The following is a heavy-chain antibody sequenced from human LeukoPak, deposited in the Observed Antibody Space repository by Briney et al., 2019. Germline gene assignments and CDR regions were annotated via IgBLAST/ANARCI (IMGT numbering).Heavy chain of an antibody. D-gene: IGHD3-10*01. Sequence: GGSLRLSCAASGFTFSTYAMSWVRQAPGKGLEWVSTISGTDDGTYYADSVKGRFTISRDNSKNTLYLQMNSLRAEDTAVYYCARGGYYYGSGSYSWGQGTLVTVSS. CDR3: ARGGYYYGSGSYS. CDR2: ISGTDDGT. V-gene: IGHV3-23*01. J-gene: IGHJ4*02. CDR1: GFTFSTYA.